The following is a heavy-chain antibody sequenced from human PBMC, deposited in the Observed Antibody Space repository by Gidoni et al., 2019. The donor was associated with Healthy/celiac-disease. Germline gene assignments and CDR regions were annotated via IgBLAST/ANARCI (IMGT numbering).Heavy chain of an antibody. D-gene: IGHD3-22*01. Sequence: QVQLQESGPGLVKPSQTLSLTCTVSGGSISSGSYYWSWIRQPAGKGLEWIGRIYTSGSTNYNPSLKSRVTISVDTSKNQFSLKLSSVTAADTAVYYCARGADSSGYYSLRGVYYYYYYGMDVWGQGTTVTVSS. J-gene: IGHJ6*02. V-gene: IGHV4-61*02. CDR1: GGSISSGSYY. CDR3: ARGADSSGYYSLRGVYYYYYYGMDV. CDR2: IYTSGST.